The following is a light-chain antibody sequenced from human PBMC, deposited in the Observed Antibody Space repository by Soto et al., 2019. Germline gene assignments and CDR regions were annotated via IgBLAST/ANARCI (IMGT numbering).Light chain of an antibody. Sequence: IVLTQSPGTLSLSPGERATLSCRASQTVSGSYLAWYQHKPGQAPRLLIHGASTRATGIPDRFSGSGSGTDFTLTISRLEPEDFAVYYCQQRSNWPIITFGQGTRLEIK. CDR2: GAS. CDR3: QQRSNWPIIT. J-gene: IGKJ5*01. V-gene: IGKV3D-20*02. CDR1: QTVSGSY.